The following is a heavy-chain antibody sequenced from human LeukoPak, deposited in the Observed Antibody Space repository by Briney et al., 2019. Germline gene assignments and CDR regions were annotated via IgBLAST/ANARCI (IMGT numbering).Heavy chain of an antibody. CDR3: ARAYSRSRFDY. V-gene: IGHV5-10-1*01. J-gene: IGHJ4*02. D-gene: IGHD6-6*01. Sequence: RGESLKISCKGSGYNFTNYWISWVRQMPGKGPEWMGTIDPSDSYNNYSPSFQGHVTISADKSISTAYLQWSSLKASDTAMYYCARAYSRSRFDYWGQGTLVTVFS. CDR1: GYNFTNYW. CDR2: IDPSDSYN.